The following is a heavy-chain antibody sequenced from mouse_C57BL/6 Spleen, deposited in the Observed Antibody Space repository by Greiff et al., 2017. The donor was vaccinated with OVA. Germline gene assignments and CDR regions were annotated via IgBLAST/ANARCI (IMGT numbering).Heavy chain of an antibody. CDR2: IDPSDSYT. CDR3: ARGGYDGYYGYAMDY. J-gene: IGHJ4*01. CDR1: GYTFTSYW. V-gene: IGHV1-69*01. Sequence: QVQLQQPGAELVMPGASVKLSCKASGYTFTSYWMHWVKQRPGQGLEWIGEIDPSDSYTNYNQKFKGKSTLTVDKSSGTAYMQLSSLTSEDSAVYYCARGGYDGYYGYAMDYWGQGTSVTVSS. D-gene: IGHD2-3*01.